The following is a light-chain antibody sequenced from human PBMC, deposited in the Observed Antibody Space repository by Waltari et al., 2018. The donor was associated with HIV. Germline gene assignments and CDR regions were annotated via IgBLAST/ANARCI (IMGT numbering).Light chain of an antibody. V-gene: IGLV3-21*04. CDR3: QVWDSGSDQVV. CDR2: FDV. Sequence: SYELTQPPSLSVAPGPTARISCGGDNIGNKHVHWCQQKPGQAPEWVISFDVDRPSGVPERFSGSNAEDTATLTISRVEAGDEADYYCQVWDSGSDQVVFGGGTKLTVL. CDR1: NIGNKH. J-gene: IGLJ3*02.